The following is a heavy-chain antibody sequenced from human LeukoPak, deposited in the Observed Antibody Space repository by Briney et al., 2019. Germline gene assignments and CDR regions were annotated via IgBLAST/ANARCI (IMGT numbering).Heavy chain of an antibody. J-gene: IGHJ4*02. D-gene: IGHD6-19*01. CDR2: ISSSSSYI. V-gene: IGHV3-21*01. CDR1: GFTFSSYS. Sequence: GGSLRVSCAASGFTFSSYSMNWVRQAPGKGLEWVSSISSSSSYIYYADSVKGRFTISRDNAKNSLYLQMNSLRAEDTAVYYCARDLRPYSSGWYGPAHLRRESWRPDAHFDYWGQGTLVTVSS. CDR3: ARDLRPYSSGWYGPAHLRRESWRPDAHFDY.